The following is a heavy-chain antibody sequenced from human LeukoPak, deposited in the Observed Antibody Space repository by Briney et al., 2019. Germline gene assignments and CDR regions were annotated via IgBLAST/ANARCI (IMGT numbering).Heavy chain of an antibody. CDR1: GYSFTSYW. V-gene: IGHV5-51*01. D-gene: IGHD3-10*01. CDR2: IYPGDSDT. J-gene: IGHJ4*02. Sequence: GESLKISCKASGYSFTSYWIGWVRQMPGKGLEWMGIIYPGDSDTRYSPSFQGQVTISADKSISTAYLQWSSLKASDTAMYYCATSSSSSGSEYYFDYWGQGTLVTVSS. CDR3: ATSSSSSGSEYYFDY.